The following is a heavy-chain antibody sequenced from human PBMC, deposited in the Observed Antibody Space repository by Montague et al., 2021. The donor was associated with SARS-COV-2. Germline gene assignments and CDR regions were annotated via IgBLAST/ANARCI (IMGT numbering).Heavy chain of an antibody. CDR3: ARRGRKLLPVATTIGGFDI. Sequence: SETLSLTCTVSGGSISSSNYYWDWIRQPPGKGLEWIGSIYDSGXTXYXXXXKXRVTISVDTSKNHFSLKLSSVTAADTAVYYCARRGRKLLPVATTIGGFDIGGQGTMVTVSS. CDR2: IYDSGXT. D-gene: IGHD5-12*01. CDR1: GGSISSSNYY. J-gene: IGHJ3*02. V-gene: IGHV4-39*02.